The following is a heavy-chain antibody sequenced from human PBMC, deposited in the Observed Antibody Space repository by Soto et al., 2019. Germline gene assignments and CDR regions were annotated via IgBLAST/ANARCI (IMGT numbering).Heavy chain of an antibody. Sequence: PSETLSLTFTVSCGSISSYYCIWILPPPGKGLEWIGYIYYSWSTNYNPSLKSRVTISVDTSKNQFSLKLSSVTAADTAVYYCAREGTSSGWYGDWFDPWGQGTLVTVSS. V-gene: IGHV4-59*01. CDR1: CGSISSYY. D-gene: IGHD6-19*01. J-gene: IGHJ5*02. CDR3: AREGTSSGWYGDWFDP. CDR2: IYYSWST.